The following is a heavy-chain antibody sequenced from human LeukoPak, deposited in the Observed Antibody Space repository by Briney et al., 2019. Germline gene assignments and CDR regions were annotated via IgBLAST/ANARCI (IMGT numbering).Heavy chain of an antibody. J-gene: IGHJ4*02. CDR2: IKQDGSEK. Sequence: GGSLRLSCAASGFTFSSYWMSWVRQAPGKGLEWVANIKQDGSEKYYVDSVKGRFTISKDNAKNSLYLQMKSLRAEDTAVYYCASGGDFDWLLVSGYWGQGTLVTVSS. CDR3: ASGGDFDWLLVSGY. D-gene: IGHD3-9*01. V-gene: IGHV3-7*01. CDR1: GFTFSSYW.